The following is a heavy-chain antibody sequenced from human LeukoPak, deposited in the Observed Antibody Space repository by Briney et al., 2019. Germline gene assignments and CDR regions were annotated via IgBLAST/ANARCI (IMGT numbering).Heavy chain of an antibody. Sequence: QSGGSLRLSCVASGFDFSSYAMTWVRQAPGRGLEWVSTIGAYAARTYYADSVKGRFTTSRENSKSTLSLQMNSLRAEDTAVYYCAKSDCASDGCKLLNYWGQGTLVTASS. J-gene: IGHJ4*02. D-gene: IGHD3-10*01. CDR1: GFDFSSYA. V-gene: IGHV3-23*01. CDR2: IGAYAART. CDR3: AKSDCASDGCKLLNY.